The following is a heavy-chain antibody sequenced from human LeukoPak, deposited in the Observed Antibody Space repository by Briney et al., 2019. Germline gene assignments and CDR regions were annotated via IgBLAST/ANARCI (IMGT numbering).Heavy chain of an antibody. CDR2: INKDGGTT. Sequence: GGSLRLSCAASGFTFSNYWMHWVRQAPGKGLVWVSRINKDGGTTDYADSVKGRFTISRDNAKNTLYLQMNSLRVEDTAVYYCVRLLDVDYWGQGTLVTVSS. CDR1: GFTFSNYW. J-gene: IGHJ4*02. D-gene: IGHD3-3*01. CDR3: VRLLDVDY. V-gene: IGHV3-74*01.